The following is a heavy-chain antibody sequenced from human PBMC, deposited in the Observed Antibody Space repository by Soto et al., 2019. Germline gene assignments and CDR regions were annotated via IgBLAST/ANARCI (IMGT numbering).Heavy chain of an antibody. V-gene: IGHV4-59*01. J-gene: IGHJ3*01. CDR3: ARIGGWYDSSGYYWGFDAFDF. CDR2: IYYSGST. D-gene: IGHD3-22*01. CDR1: GSSISSYY. Sequence: SETLSLTCSVSGSSISSYYWTWIRQPPGKGQEWIGYIYYSGSTNYNPSLKSRVTISVDTSKNQFSLKLSSVTAADTAVYYCARIGGWYDSSGYYWGFDAFDFWGQGTMVTVSS.